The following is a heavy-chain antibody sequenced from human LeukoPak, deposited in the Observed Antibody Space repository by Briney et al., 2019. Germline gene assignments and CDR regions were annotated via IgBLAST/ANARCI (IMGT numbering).Heavy chain of an antibody. CDR2: INAGNGNT. D-gene: IGHD3-10*01. J-gene: IGHJ6*02. CDR3: AREGGDYYGSGSRYYYYGMDV. Sequence: GASVKVSCKASGYTFTSYAMHWVRQAPGQRLEWMGWINAGNGNTKYSQKFQGRVTITRDTSASTAYMELSSLRSEDTAVYYCAREGGDYYGSGSRYYYYGMDVWGQGTTVTVSS. V-gene: IGHV1-3*01. CDR1: GYTFTSYA.